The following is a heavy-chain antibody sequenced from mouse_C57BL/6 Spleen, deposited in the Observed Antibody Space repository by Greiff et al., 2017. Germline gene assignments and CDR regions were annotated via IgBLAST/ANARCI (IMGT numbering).Heavy chain of an antibody. CDR3: AREGGYDGYAMDY. V-gene: IGHV1-82*01. Sequence: QVQLKESGPELVKPGASVKISCKASGYAFSSSWMNWVKQRPGKGLEWIGRIYPGDGDTNYNGKFKGKATLTADKSSSTAYMQLSSLTSEDSAVYFCAREGGYDGYAMDYWGQGTSVTVSS. CDR1: GYAFSSSW. CDR2: IYPGDGDT. D-gene: IGHD2-2*01. J-gene: IGHJ4*01.